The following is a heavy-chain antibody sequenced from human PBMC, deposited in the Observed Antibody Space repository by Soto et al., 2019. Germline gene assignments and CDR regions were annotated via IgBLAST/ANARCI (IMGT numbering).Heavy chain of an antibody. J-gene: IGHJ5*02. V-gene: IGHV4-39*01. CDR2: IYYSGST. D-gene: IGHD3-9*01. Sequence: PSETLSLTCTVSGGSISSSSYYLGWIRQPPGKGLEWIGSIYYSGSTYYNPSLKSRVTISVDTSKNQFSLKLSSVTAADTAVYYCARPINPPDDILTGWSQEWFDPWGQGTLVTVSS. CDR1: GGSISSSSYY. CDR3: ARPINPPDDILTGWSQEWFDP.